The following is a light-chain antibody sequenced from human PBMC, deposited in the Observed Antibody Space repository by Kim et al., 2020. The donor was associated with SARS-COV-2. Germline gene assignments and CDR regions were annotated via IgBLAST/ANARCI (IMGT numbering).Light chain of an antibody. V-gene: IGLV3-19*01. CDR2: GKN. CDR1: SLRSYY. CDR3: NSRDSSGYHWV. J-gene: IGLJ3*02. Sequence: SSELTQDPAVSVALGQTVRITCQGDSLRSYYASWYQQRPGQAPVLVISGKNNRPSGIPDRFSGSSSGNTASLTITGAQAEDEADYYCNSRDSSGYHWVFGGGTQLTVL.